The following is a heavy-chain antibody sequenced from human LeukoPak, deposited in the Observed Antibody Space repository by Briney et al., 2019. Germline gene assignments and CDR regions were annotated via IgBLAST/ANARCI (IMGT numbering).Heavy chain of an antibody. J-gene: IGHJ4*02. CDR1: GFTFSSYW. D-gene: IGHD6-19*01. CDR2: VYSGGST. Sequence: GGSLRLSCAASGFTFSSYWMSWVRQAPGKGLEWVSVVYSGGSTYYADSVKGRFTISRDNSKNTLYLQMNSLRAEDTAVYYCAKASGYGYSSGWTLGYWGQGTLVTVSS. CDR3: AKASGYGYSSGWTLGY. V-gene: IGHV3-66*01.